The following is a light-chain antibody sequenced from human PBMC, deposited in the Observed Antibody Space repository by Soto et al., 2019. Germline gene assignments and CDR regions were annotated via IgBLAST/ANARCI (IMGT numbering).Light chain of an antibody. J-gene: IGKJ1*01. CDR1: HNIRNS. V-gene: IGKV1-39*01. Sequence: DIQMTQSPSSLSASVGERVTITCRASHNIRNSVTWYQQKLGKAPKFLIYAASSLQSGVPSRFSGSGSGTDFTLTISSLQPDYFATYYWQQSYSTPRTFGQGTKVEIK. CDR2: AAS. CDR3: QQSYSTPRT.